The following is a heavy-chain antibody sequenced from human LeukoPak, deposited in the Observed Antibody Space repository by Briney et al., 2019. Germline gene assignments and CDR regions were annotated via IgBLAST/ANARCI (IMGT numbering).Heavy chain of an antibody. Sequence: ASVKVSCKASGYTFTSCAMNWVRQAPGQGLEWMGWINTNTGNPTYAQGFTGRFVFSLDTSVSTAYLQISSLKAEDTAVYYCAKGRLRYFDWLRRAYYMDVWGKGTTVTVSS. CDR2: INTNTGNP. CDR1: GYTFTSCA. J-gene: IGHJ6*03. V-gene: IGHV7-4-1*02. CDR3: AKGRLRYFDWLRRAYYMDV. D-gene: IGHD3-9*01.